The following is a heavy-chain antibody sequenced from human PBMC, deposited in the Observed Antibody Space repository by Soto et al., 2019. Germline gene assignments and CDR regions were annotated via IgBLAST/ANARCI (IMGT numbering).Heavy chain of an antibody. J-gene: IGHJ4*02. Sequence: ASVKVSCKASGYTLTGYYMHWVRQAPGQGLEWMGWINPNSGGTNYAHKFQGRVTMTRDTSISTAYMELSRLRSDDTAVYYCARDLKLMVYASPSPAVYWGQGTLVTVSS. D-gene: IGHD2-8*01. V-gene: IGHV1-2*07. CDR3: ARDLKLMVYASPSPAVY. CDR2: INPNSGGT. CDR1: GYTLTGYY.